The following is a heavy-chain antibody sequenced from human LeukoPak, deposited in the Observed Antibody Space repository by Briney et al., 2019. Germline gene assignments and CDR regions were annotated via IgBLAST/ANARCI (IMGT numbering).Heavy chain of an antibody. Sequence: GASVKVSRKASGYTFTTYAMHWVRQAPGQRLEWMGWINAVYGDTKYSQEFQGRVTITWDTSANTAYMDLSSLTSEDMAVYYCARGSSSSWSYYYMDVWGEGTTVTVSS. J-gene: IGHJ6*03. D-gene: IGHD6-6*01. CDR1: GYTFTTYA. CDR3: ARGSSSSWSYYYMDV. V-gene: IGHV1-3*03. CDR2: INAVYGDT.